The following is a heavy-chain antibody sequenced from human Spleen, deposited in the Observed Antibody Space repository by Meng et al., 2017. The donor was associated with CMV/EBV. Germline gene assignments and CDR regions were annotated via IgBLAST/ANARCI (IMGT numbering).Heavy chain of an antibody. D-gene: IGHD1-14*01. CDR3: ARHHHSPTFDY. J-gene: IGHJ4*02. CDR2: VVYSVTP. CDR1: GVSFSSSSYY. V-gene: IGHV4-39*01. Sequence: PASGPGLVNPSETLSITGTASGVSFSSSSYYWAWIRQPPGEGLEWIGSVVYSVTPYYTSSLKSRVSISVDTSKNQFSLKLSSVTAADTAVYYCARHHHSPTFDYWGQGTLVTVSS.